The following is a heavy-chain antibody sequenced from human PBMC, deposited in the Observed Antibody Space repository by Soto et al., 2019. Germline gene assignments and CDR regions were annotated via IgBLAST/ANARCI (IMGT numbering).Heavy chain of an antibody. Sequence: SETLSLTCSVSGASIAGGSYYWSWLRQPPGKGLEWIGYIPSRGRPFYHPSLASRSTISSDTSKNQLYLQLTSVTAADTAVYYCARDQYSGYDFALWGQGTRGIACS. J-gene: IGHJ5*02. CDR1: GASIAGGSYY. D-gene: IGHD5-12*01. CDR2: IPSRGRP. V-gene: IGHV4-30-4*01. CDR3: ARDQYSGYDFAL.